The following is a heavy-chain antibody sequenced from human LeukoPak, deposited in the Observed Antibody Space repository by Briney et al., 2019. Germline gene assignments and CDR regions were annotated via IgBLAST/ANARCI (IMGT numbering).Heavy chain of an antibody. CDR2: ISGSGGST. CDR3: AKTYYDFWSPDAFGI. J-gene: IGHJ3*02. D-gene: IGHD3-3*01. CDR1: GFTFSSYA. V-gene: IGHV3-23*01. Sequence: GGSLRLSCAASGFTFSSYAMSWVRQAPGKGLEWVSAISGSGGSTYYADSVKGRLTISRDNSKNTLYLQMNSLRAEDTAVYYCAKTYYDFWSPDAFGIWGQGTMVTVSS.